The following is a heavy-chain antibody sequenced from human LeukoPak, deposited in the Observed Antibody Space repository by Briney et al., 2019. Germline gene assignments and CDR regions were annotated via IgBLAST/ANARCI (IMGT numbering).Heavy chain of an antibody. CDR1: GGSISSSTYY. V-gene: IGHV4-39*01. CDR3: ASLGYCSSTSCYNRWYYYYYYGMDV. CDR2: IYYSGRT. Sequence: PSETLSLTCTVSGGSISSSTYYWGWIRQPPGKGLEWIASIYYSGRTYYNPSLKSRVTISVDTSKNQFSLKLSSVTAADTAVYYCASLGYCSSTSCYNRWYYYYYYGMDVWGQGTTVTVSS. D-gene: IGHD2-2*02. J-gene: IGHJ6*02.